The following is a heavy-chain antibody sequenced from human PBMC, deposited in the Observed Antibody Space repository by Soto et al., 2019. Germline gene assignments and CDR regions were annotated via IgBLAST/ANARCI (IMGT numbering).Heavy chain of an antibody. CDR3: ARHFGNYGDWAFDF. CDR1: GGSIRDYY. J-gene: IGHJ4*02. CDR2: IYYTGTT. V-gene: IGHV4-59*08. D-gene: IGHD4-17*01. Sequence: SETLSLTCTVSGGSIRDYYWGWIRQSPGKGLEWIGYIYYTGTTKYNPSLKSRVTISVDSSKNQFSLNLNSVTAADTAVYYCARHFGNYGDWAFDFWGQGTLVTVSS.